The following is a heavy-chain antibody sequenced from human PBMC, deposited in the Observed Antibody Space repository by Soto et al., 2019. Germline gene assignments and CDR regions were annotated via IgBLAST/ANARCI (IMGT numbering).Heavy chain of an antibody. CDR1: GGTFSSFA. J-gene: IGHJ6*02. D-gene: IGHD2-2*01. Sequence: QVQLLQSGAEVRKPGSSVKVSCKASGGTFSSFAISWVRQAPGQGLEWMGGIIPIFATTNYAQKFQGRVTITADESTSTADMELGSLRSEDTAVYYCARVRDVVVVPDYGMDVWGQGTTVTVSS. CDR3: ARVRDVVVVPDYGMDV. V-gene: IGHV1-69*01. CDR2: IIPIFATT.